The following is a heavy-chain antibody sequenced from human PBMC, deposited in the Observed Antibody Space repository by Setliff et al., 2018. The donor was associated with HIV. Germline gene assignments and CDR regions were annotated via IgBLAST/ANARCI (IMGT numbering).Heavy chain of an antibody. V-gene: IGHV4-34*01. J-gene: IGHJ4*02. CDR1: GGSFSGYY. D-gene: IGHD3-22*01. Sequence: SETLSLTCAVYGGSFSGYYWSWIRQPPGKGLEWIGEINHSGSTNYNPSLKSRVTISVDTSKNQFTLKLSSVTAADTAVYYCARLTTTYYYDSSAYYHPVWGQGTLVTVSS. CDR2: INHSGST. CDR3: ARLTTTYYYDSSAYYHPV.